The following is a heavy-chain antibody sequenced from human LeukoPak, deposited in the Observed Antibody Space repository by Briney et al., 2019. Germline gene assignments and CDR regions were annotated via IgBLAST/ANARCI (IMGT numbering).Heavy chain of an antibody. Sequence: ASVKVSCKASGYTFTSYYMHWVRQASGQGLEWMGVINPSGGDTSYAQKFQGRVTMTRDMSTSTVYMDLSSLRSEDTAVYYCMRENKGGDYWGQGTLVTVSS. J-gene: IGHJ4*02. D-gene: IGHD1/OR15-1a*01. CDR1: GYTFTSYY. CDR2: INPSGGDT. CDR3: MRENKGGDY. V-gene: IGHV1-46*01.